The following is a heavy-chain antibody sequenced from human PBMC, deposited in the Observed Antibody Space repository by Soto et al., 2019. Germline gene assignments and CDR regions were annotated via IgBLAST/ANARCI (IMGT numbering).Heavy chain of an antibody. Sequence: SETLSLTCTVSGGSISSSSFHWGWIRQPPGKRLKWIGSIYYSGSTYYSPSLKSRVNISVDTSKNQFSLKLSSVTAADTAVYYCARRERAAGTDWWFDPWGQGTLVS. CDR3: ARRERAAGTDWWFDP. CDR2: IYYSGST. J-gene: IGHJ5*02. D-gene: IGHD6-13*01. CDR1: GGSISSSSFH. V-gene: IGHV4-39*01.